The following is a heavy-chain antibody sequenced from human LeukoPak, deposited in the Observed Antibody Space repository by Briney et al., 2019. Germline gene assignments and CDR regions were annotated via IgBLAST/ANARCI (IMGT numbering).Heavy chain of an antibody. Sequence: ASVKVSCKASGYTFTSYDINWVRQATGQGLEWMGWMNPNSGNTGYAQRFQGRVTITRNTSISTAYMELSSLRSEDTAVYYCARFYSSGWSFDYWGQGTLVTVSS. CDR1: GYTFTSYD. CDR3: ARFYSSGWSFDY. V-gene: IGHV1-8*03. CDR2: MNPNSGNT. J-gene: IGHJ4*02. D-gene: IGHD6-19*01.